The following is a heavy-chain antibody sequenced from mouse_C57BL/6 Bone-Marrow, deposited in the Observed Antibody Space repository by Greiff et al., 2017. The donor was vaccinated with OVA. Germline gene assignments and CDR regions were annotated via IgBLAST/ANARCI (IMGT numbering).Heavy chain of an antibody. CDR3: ARKFSDYPFDD. D-gene: IGHD2-4*01. V-gene: IGHV1-26*01. J-gene: IGHJ2*01. CDR1: GYTFTDYY. CDR2: INPNNGGT. Sequence: VQLQQSGPELVKPGASVKISCKASGYTFTDYYMNWVKQSHGKSLEWIGDINPNNGGTSYNQKFKGKATLTVDKSSSTAYMELRSLTSEDSAVYYCARKFSDYPFDDWGQGTTLTVSS.